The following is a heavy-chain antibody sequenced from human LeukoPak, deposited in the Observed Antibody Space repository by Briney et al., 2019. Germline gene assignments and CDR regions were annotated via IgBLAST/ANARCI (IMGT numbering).Heavy chain of an antibody. D-gene: IGHD1-26*01. CDR1: GGTFNNYA. V-gene: IGHV1-8*02. CDR3: ARATFFRGSYEGFDY. J-gene: IGHJ4*02. CDR2: MNPNSGNT. Sequence: ASVKVSCKASGGTFNNYAISWVRQATGQGLEWMGWMNPNSGNTGYAQKFQGRVTMTRNTSISTAYMELSSLRSEDTAVYYCARATFFRGSYEGFDYWGQGTLVTVSS.